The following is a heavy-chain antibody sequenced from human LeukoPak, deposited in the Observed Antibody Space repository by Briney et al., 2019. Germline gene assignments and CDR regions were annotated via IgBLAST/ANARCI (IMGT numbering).Heavy chain of an antibody. Sequence: ASVKVSCKASGYTFTTYDISWVRQAPGQGLEWMGWISAYNGYTNYAQKFQDRVTMTTDTSTRTAYMEVRSLRSDDTAVYYCTITMVRGVIIAPLRYWGQGTLVTVSS. V-gene: IGHV1-18*01. CDR2: ISAYNGYT. CDR3: TITMVRGVIIAPLRY. J-gene: IGHJ4*02. CDR1: GYTFTTYD. D-gene: IGHD3-10*01.